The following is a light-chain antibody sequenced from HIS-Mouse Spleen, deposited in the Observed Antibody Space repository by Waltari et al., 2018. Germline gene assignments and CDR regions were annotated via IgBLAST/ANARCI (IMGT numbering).Light chain of an antibody. V-gene: IGLV3-10*01. CDR1: ALPKKY. CDR3: YSTDSSGNHRV. Sequence: SYELTQPPSVSVSPGQTARITCSGDALPKKYAYWYQQKSGQAPLLVIYADSKRPSGVPERFAGSSSGTMATLTISGAQVEDEADYYCYSTDSSGNHRVFGGGTKLTVL. CDR2: ADS. J-gene: IGLJ2*01.